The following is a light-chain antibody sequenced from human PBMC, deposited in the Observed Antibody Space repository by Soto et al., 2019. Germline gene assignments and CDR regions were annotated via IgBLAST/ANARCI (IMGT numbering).Light chain of an antibody. Sequence: DIQMTQSPSTLSASVGDRVTITCRASQSISRSLAWYQQKSGKAPKLLIYDASSLESGVPSMFSGSGFGTEFTLTISGLQPDDFATYYCQQYQSYFLTFGPGTTVDMK. J-gene: IGKJ3*01. CDR3: QQYQSYFLT. CDR2: DAS. V-gene: IGKV1-5*01. CDR1: QSISRS.